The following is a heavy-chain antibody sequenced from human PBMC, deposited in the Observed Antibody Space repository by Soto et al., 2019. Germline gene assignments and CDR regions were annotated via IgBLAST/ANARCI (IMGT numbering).Heavy chain of an antibody. CDR2: IYFSGSP. D-gene: IGHD3-10*01. Sequence: SETLSLTCTVSGCSMTSYYWTWLRQPPGKGLEWIGYIYFSGSPTYNPSLKSRVTMSVDTSKNQFSLNLSSVTGADTAVYYCARLKTFYYGLGCGALDYWGQGTLVTVSS. J-gene: IGHJ4*02. CDR1: GCSMTSYY. V-gene: IGHV4-59*08. CDR3: ARLKTFYYGLGCGALDY.